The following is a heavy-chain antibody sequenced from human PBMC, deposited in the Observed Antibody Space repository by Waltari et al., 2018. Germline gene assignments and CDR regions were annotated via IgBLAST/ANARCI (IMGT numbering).Heavy chain of an antibody. CDR2: IYYSGST. D-gene: IGHD3-3*01. CDR1: GGSISSHY. V-gene: IGHV4-59*11. Sequence: QVQLQESGPGLVKPSETLSLTCTVSGGSISSHYWSWIRQPPGKGLEWIGYIYYSGSTNYNPSLKSRVTISVDTSKNQFSLKLSSVTAADTAVYYCARRGLTIRAGPDYWGQGTLVTVSS. CDR3: ARRGLTIRAGPDY. J-gene: IGHJ4*02.